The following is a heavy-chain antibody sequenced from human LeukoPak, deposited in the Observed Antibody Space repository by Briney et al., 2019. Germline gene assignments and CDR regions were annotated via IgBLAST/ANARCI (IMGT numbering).Heavy chain of an antibody. CDR3: ARQLGPGQWLVLWFDP. CDR1: GFTFDDYA. V-gene: IGHV3-43*02. Sequence: QPGGSLRLSCAASGFTFDDYAMHWVRQAPGKGLEWVSLISGDGGPTYYADSVKGRFTISRDNSKNSLYLQMNSLRAEDTAVYYCARQLGPGQWLVLWFDPWGQGTLVTVSS. J-gene: IGHJ5*02. D-gene: IGHD6-19*01. CDR2: ISGDGGPT.